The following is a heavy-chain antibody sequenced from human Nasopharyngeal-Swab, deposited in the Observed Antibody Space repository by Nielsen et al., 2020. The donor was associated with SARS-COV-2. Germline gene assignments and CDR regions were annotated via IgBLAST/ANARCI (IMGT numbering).Heavy chain of an antibody. J-gene: IGHJ6*02. Sequence: ASVKVSCKASGYTFTSYAMNWVRQAPGQGLEWMGWINTDTGNPTYAQGFTGRFVFSLDTSVSTAYLQISSLKAEDTAVYYCAREVGSGWYRARYYGMDVWGQGTTVTVSS. CDR3: AREVGSGWYRARYYGMDV. D-gene: IGHD6-19*01. CDR1: GYTFTSYA. V-gene: IGHV7-4-1*02. CDR2: INTDTGNP.